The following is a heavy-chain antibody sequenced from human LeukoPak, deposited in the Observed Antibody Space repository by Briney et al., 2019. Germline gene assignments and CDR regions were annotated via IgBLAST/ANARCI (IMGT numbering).Heavy chain of an antibody. CDR3: ARDQPRRGPGNHDY. J-gene: IGHJ4*02. CDR1: GYTFTTYG. Sequence: GASVKVSCKASGYTFTTYGINWVRQAPGQGLEWMGWISTYDGSTNYAQKLRDRVTMMRDTSTSTAYVELRSLRSDDTAVYYCARDQPRRGPGNHDYWGQGTLVTVSS. V-gene: IGHV1-18*01. D-gene: IGHD1-26*01. CDR2: ISTYDGST.